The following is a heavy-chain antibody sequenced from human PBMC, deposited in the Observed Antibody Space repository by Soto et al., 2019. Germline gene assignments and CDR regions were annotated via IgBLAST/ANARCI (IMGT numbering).Heavy chain of an antibody. CDR2: IYWDDDK. Sequence: QITLKESGPTLVKPTQTLTLTCTFSGFSLSTSGVGVGWIRQPPGKALEWLALIYWDDDKRSSPSLKSRLTITKVPSKIQVVPTMTHMAPVDTATYCCAHRGVFGFDVSPYYGSGMDRFDPWGQGTLVTVSS. CDR1: GFSLSTSGVG. J-gene: IGHJ5*02. D-gene: IGHD3-10*01. CDR3: AHRGVFGFDVSPYYGSGMDRFDP. V-gene: IGHV2-5*02.